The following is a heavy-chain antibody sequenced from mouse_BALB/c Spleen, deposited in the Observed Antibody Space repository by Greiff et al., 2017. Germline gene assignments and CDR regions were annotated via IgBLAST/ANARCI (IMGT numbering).Heavy chain of an antibody. V-gene: IGHV1-18*01. J-gene: IGHJ4*01. CDR1: GYTFTDYN. CDR2: INPNNGGT. D-gene: IGHD1-1*01. CDR3: ARMGIYYYGSSYAMDY. Sequence: EVQLQQSGPELVKPGASVKIPCKASGYTFTDYNMDWVKQSHGKSLEWIGDINPNNGGTIYNQKFKGKATLTVDKSSSTAYMELRSLTSEDTAVYYCARMGIYYYGSSYAMDYWGQGTSVTVSS.